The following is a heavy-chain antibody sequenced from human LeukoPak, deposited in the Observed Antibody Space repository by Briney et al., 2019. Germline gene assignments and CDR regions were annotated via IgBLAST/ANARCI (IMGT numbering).Heavy chain of an antibody. D-gene: IGHD5-12*01. Sequence: PSETLSLTCTVSGGSMSSSSTYWGWIRQPPGKGLDWIGTIHSGGSTYYNPSLKSRVSISVDTSKNQFSLNLSSVTAADRAVYYCARQGGSVLHYSDYWGQGTLVTVSS. J-gene: IGHJ4*02. CDR2: IHSGGST. CDR3: ARQGGSVLHYSDY. V-gene: IGHV4-39*01. CDR1: GGSMSSSSTY.